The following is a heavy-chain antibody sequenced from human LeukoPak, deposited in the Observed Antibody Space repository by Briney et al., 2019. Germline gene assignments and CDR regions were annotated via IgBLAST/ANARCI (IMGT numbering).Heavy chain of an antibody. CDR2: IYYNGYT. Sequence: NPSETLSLTCTVSGDSISRGGYYWTWIRQHPGKGLEWIGYIYYNGYTYYNPSLKSRVTISLGTSKNQFSLNLSSVTAADTAVYFCARETAGSQNVDYWGQGTLVTVSS. J-gene: IGHJ4*02. V-gene: IGHV4-31*03. CDR3: ARETAGSQNVDY. CDR1: GDSISRGGYY. D-gene: IGHD5-18*01.